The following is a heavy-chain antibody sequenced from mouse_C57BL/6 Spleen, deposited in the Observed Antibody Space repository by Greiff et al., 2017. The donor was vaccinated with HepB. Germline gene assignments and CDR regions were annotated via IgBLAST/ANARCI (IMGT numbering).Heavy chain of an antibody. V-gene: IGHV5-4*01. CDR2: ISDGGSYT. J-gene: IGHJ4*01. CDR3: ARDMAYYGSSYYAMDY. D-gene: IGHD1-1*01. Sequence: EVQLKESGGGLVKPGGSLKLSCAASGFTFSSYAMSWVRQTPEKRLEWVATISDGGSYTYYPDNVKGRFTISRDNAKNNLYLQMSHLKSEDTAMYYCARDMAYYGSSYYAMDYWGQVTSVTVSS. CDR1: GFTFSSYA.